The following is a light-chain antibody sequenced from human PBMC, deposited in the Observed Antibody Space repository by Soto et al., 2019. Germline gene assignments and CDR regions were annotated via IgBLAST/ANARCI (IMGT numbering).Light chain of an antibody. Sequence: AIRMTQSQSSLSASTGDRVTITCRASQGISSYLAWYQQKPGKASKLLIYAASTLQSGVPSRFSGSGSGTEFTLTISSLQPEDFATYYCQQLNSYPITFGQGTLLEIK. CDR3: QQLNSYPIT. J-gene: IGKJ5*01. V-gene: IGKV1-8*01. CDR1: QGISSY. CDR2: AAS.